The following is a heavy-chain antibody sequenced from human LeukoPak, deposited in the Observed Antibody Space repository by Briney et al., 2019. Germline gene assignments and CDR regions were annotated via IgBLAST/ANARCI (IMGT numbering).Heavy chain of an antibody. CDR2: IYTSGST. Sequence: PSETLSLTCTVSGGSISSGSYYWSWIRQPAGKGLEWIGRIYTSGSTNYNPSLKSRVTISVDTSKNQFSLKLSSVTAADTAAYYCARDSYYGSGQAFDYWGQGTLVTVSS. J-gene: IGHJ4*02. CDR1: GGSISSGSYY. CDR3: ARDSYYGSGQAFDY. V-gene: IGHV4-61*02. D-gene: IGHD3-10*01.